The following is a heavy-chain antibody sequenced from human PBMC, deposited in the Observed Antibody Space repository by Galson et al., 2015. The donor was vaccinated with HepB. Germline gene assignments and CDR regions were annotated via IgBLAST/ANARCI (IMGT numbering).Heavy chain of an antibody. CDR1: GFTFSSYS. J-gene: IGHJ4*02. V-gene: IGHV3-48*01. CDR3: ARAMVRGVIITDY. CDR2: ISSSSSTI. Sequence: SLRLSCAASGFTFSSYSMNWVRQAPGKGLEWVSYISSSSSTIYYAVSVKGRFTISRDNAKNSLYLQMNSLRAEDTAVYYCARAMVRGVIITDYWGQGTLVTVSS. D-gene: IGHD3-10*01.